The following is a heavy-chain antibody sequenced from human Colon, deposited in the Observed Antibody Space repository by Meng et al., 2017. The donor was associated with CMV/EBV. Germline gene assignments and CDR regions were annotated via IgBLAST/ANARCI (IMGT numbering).Heavy chain of an antibody. V-gene: IGHV3-30*02. D-gene: IGHD2-2*01. J-gene: IGHJ6*02. CDR3: ARDRWRTYCSSTSCYRNYGMDV. CDR1: GFTFSTYD. CDR2: IPYDGSYK. Sequence: GESLKISCAASGFTFSTYDIHWVRQAPGKGLEWVAFIPYDGSYKYYADSVKGRFTISRDNSKNTLYLQMNSLRAEDTAVYYCARDRWRTYCSSTSCYRNYGMDVWGQGTTVTVSS.